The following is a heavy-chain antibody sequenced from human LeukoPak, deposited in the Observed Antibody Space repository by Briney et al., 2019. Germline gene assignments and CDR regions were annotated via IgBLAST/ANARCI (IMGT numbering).Heavy chain of an antibody. CDR3: ARGGDFWSGYPFGAFDI. D-gene: IGHD3-3*01. CDR2: INPNSGGT. J-gene: IGHJ3*02. V-gene: IGHV1-2*02. CDR1: GYTFTGYY. Sequence: ASVKVSCKASGYTFTGYYMHWVRQAPGQGLEWMGWINPNSGGTNYAQKFQGRVTMTRDTSISTAYMELSRLRSDDTAVYYCARGGDFWSGYPFGAFDIWGQGTMVTVSS.